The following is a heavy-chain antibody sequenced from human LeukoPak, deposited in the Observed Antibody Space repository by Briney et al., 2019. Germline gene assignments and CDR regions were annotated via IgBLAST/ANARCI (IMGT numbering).Heavy chain of an antibody. V-gene: IGHV3-23*01. D-gene: IGHD3-22*01. CDR2: INNSGGST. Sequence: PGGSLRLSCAASGFTFSNYAMSWVRQAPGKGLEWVSSINNSGGSTYYADSVKGRFTISRDNSKNTLYLQMNSLRAEDTAVYYCAKDLTYYYDSSGYYSDAFDIWGQGTMVTVSS. CDR1: GFTFSNYA. J-gene: IGHJ3*02. CDR3: AKDLTYYYDSSGYYSDAFDI.